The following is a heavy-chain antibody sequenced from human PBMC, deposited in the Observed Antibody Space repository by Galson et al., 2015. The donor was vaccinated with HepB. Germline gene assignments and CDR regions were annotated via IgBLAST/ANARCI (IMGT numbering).Heavy chain of an antibody. J-gene: IGHJ3*02. D-gene: IGHD4-17*01. V-gene: IGHV3-13*01. CDR3: ARGSTVRDAFDI. CDR2: IGTAGDT. CDR1: GFTFSSYD. Sequence: SLRLSCAASGFTFSSYDMHWVRQATGKGLEWVSAIGTAGDTYYPGSVKGRFTISRENAKNSLYLQMNSLRAGDTAVYYCARGSTVRDAFDIWGQGTMVTVSS.